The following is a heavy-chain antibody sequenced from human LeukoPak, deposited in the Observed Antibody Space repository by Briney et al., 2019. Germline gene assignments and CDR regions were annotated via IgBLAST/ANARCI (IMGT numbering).Heavy chain of an antibody. CDR1: GFTFSDYY. CDR3: ARDLEVVAATGYFDY. D-gene: IGHD2-15*01. J-gene: IGHJ4*02. Sequence: GGSLRLSCAASGFTFSDYYMSWIRQAPGKGLEWVSYISSSGSTIYYADSVKGRLTISRDNAKNSLYLQMNSLRAEDTAVYYCARDLEVVAATGYFDYWGQGTLVTVSS. CDR2: ISSSGSTI. V-gene: IGHV3-11*04.